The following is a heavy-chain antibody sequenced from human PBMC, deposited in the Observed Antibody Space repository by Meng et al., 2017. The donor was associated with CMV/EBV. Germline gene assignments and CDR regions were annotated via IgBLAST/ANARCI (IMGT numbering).Heavy chain of an antibody. CDR3: ASVQGLGVS. Sequence: QGQRQESGPGLVKPSQTLSLTCTGSGGSISSGSYYWSWIRQPAGKGLEWIGRIYTSGSTNYNPSLKSRVTISVDTSKNQFSLKLSSVTAADTAVYYCASVQGLGVSWGQGTLVTVSS. CDR2: IYTSGST. CDR1: GGSISSGSYY. V-gene: IGHV4-61*02. J-gene: IGHJ4*02. D-gene: IGHD3-10*01.